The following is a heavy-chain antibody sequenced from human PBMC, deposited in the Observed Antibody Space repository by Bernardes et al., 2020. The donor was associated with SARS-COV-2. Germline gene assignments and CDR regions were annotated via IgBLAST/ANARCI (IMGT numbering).Heavy chain of an antibody. CDR2: ISWDGGST. CDR3: AKPVSAVGYYGMDV. Sequence: GGSLRLSCAASGFTFDDYAMHWVRQAPGKGLEWVSLISWDGGSTYYADSVKGRFTISRDNSKNSLYLQMNSLRAEDTALYYCAKPVSAVGYYGMDVWGQGTTVTVSS. D-gene: IGHD2-21*01. CDR1: GFTFDDYA. J-gene: IGHJ6*02. V-gene: IGHV3-43D*04.